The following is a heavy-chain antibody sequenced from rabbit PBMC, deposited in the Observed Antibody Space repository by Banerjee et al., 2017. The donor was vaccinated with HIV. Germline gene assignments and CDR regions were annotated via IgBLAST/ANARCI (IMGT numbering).Heavy chain of an antibody. V-gene: IGHV1S7*01. CDR3: ARDDGGAGYGYSDL. CDR2: IIPVFGST. J-gene: IGHJ6*01. Sequence: QLVESGGGLVQPGGSLKLSCKVSGFDFSTYSMSWVRQAPGKGLEWIGYIIPVFGSTDYASWVNGRFTISLDNAQNTVSLQMNSLTAADTATYFCARDDGGAGYGYSDLWGPGTLVTVS. D-gene: IGHD6-1*01. CDR1: GFDFSTYS.